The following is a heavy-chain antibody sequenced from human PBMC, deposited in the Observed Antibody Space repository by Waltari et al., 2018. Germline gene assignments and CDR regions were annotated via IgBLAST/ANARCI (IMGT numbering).Heavy chain of an antibody. J-gene: IGHJ4*02. Sequence: QVQLPESGPGLVKPSETLSLTCTVPGGASSSHFWSWVRQPPGKGLEWLGYIYYTGTTDYNPSLKSRVTMSVDTSKNQFSLKLNSVTAADTAVYYCARGHGGSYYVFDYWGQGTLVTVSS. V-gene: IGHV4-59*11. CDR1: GGASSSHF. CDR2: IYYTGTT. CDR3: ARGHGGSYYVFDY. D-gene: IGHD1-26*01.